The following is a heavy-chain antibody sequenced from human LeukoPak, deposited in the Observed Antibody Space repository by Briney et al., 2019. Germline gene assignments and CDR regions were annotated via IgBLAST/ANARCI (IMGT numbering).Heavy chain of an antibody. J-gene: IGHJ3*02. Sequence: GGSLRLSCAASGFTLSNYGMSWVRQAPGKGLEWVSSITNSGASTYYADSVKGRFTISRDNSKNTLYLQMNSLRAEDTAVYYCAKVKGQWELLGAFDIWGQGTMVTVSS. CDR3: AKVKGQWELLGAFDI. D-gene: IGHD1-26*01. CDR1: GFTLSNYG. CDR2: ITNSGAST. V-gene: IGHV3-23*01.